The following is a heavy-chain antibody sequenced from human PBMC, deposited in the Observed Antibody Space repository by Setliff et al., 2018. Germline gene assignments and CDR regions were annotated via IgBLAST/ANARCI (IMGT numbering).Heavy chain of an antibody. D-gene: IGHD1-26*01. CDR2: IIPIFGTA. Sequence: KVSCKASGGTFSSYAISWVRQAPGQGLEWMGGIIPIFGTANYAQKFQGRVTITADESTSTAYMELSSLRSEDTAVYYCARGRDIVGATGGAFDIWGQGTMVTVSS. CDR3: ARGRDIVGATGGAFDI. CDR1: GGTFSSYA. V-gene: IGHV1-69*01. J-gene: IGHJ3*02.